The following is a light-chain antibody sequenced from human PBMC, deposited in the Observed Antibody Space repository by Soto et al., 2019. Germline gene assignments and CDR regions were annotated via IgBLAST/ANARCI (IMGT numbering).Light chain of an antibody. CDR2: AAS. CDR1: QSVSSN. Sequence: IVMTQSPATLSVSPGERATLSCRASQSVSSNLAWYQQKPGQAPRLLIYAASTRATGIPARFSGSRSGTEFTLTISSLQSEDFAVYYCQQYNNWPLSFGQGTKVDIK. CDR3: QQYNNWPLS. J-gene: IGKJ1*01. V-gene: IGKV3D-15*01.